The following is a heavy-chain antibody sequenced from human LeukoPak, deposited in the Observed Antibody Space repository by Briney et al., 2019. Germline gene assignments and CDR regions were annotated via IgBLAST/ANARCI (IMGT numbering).Heavy chain of an antibody. V-gene: IGHV1-2*02. Sequence: ASVKVSCKASGYTFTSYTMNCVRHTPEQGLEWMGWINPNSGVTNYAQKFQGRVTMTRDTSISTAYMELSRLRADDTAVYYCARDRQWLVSRYFQHWGQGTLVTVSS. CDR1: GYTFTSYT. CDR2: INPNSGVT. CDR3: ARDRQWLVSRYFQH. J-gene: IGHJ1*01. D-gene: IGHD6-19*01.